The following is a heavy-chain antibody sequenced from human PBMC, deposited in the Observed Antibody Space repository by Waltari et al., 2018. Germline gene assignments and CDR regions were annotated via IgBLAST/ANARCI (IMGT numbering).Heavy chain of an antibody. D-gene: IGHD3-3*01. V-gene: IGHV1-69*02. Sequence: EVKKPGSSVKVSCKASGGTFSSYTISWVRQAPGQGLEWMGRIIPILGIANYAQKFQGRVTITADKSTSTAYMELSSLRSEDTAVYYCANDYVGVWSGSEYYGMDVWGQGTTVIVSS. J-gene: IGHJ6*02. CDR1: GGTFSSYT. CDR3: ANDYVGVWSGSEYYGMDV. CDR2: IIPILGIA.